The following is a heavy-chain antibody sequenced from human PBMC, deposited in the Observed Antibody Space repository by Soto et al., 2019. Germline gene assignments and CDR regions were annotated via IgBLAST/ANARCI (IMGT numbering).Heavy chain of an antibody. D-gene: IGHD3-10*01. V-gene: IGHV1-69*01. Sequence: QVQLVQSGAEVKKPGSSVKVSCKASGGTFSSYAISWVRQAPGQGLEWMGGIIPIFGTANYAQKFQGRVTITADESTSTAYMELSSLRSEDTAVYYCASSTYYYGSGSRDYYYGKDVWGQGTTVTVSS. CDR2: IIPIFGTA. CDR3: ASSTYYYGSGSRDYYYGKDV. CDR1: GGTFSSYA. J-gene: IGHJ6*02.